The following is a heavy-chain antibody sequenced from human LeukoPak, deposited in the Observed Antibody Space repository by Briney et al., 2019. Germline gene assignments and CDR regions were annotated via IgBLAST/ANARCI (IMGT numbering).Heavy chain of an antibody. CDR1: GFAFSNYA. D-gene: IGHD2-2*01. J-gene: IGHJ6*03. Sequence: PGGSLTLSCAASGFAFSNYALNWVRQAPGKALEWVSAISGDGGSTYYADSVKGRFAISRDNSKTTLYLQMNSLGAADTAVYYCAKGAEFCTTTCPVDYYYFYYYYMNVWGKGTTVTVSS. CDR3: AKGAEFCTTTCPVDYYYFYYYYMNV. CDR2: ISGDGGST. V-gene: IGHV3-23*01.